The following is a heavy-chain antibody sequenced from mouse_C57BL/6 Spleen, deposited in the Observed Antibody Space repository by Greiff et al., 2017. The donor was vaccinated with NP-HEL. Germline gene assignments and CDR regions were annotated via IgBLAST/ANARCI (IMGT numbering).Heavy chain of an antibody. V-gene: IGHV1-64*01. CDR1: GYTFTSYW. CDR3: ARGGDSAGYPGAMDY. Sequence: QVQLQQPGAELVKPGASVKLSCKASGYTFTSYWMHWVKQRPGQGLEWIGMIHPNSGSTNYNEKFKSKATLTVDKSSSTAYMQLSSLTSEDSAVYYCARGGDSAGYPGAMDYWGQGTSVTVSS. CDR2: IHPNSGST. D-gene: IGHD3-2*02. J-gene: IGHJ4*01.